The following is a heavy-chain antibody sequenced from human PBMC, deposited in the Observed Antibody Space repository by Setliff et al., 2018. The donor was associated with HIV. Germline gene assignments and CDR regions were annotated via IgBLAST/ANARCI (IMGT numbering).Heavy chain of an antibody. J-gene: IGHJ5*02. D-gene: IGHD5-18*01. Sequence: PSETLSLTCTVSGVSISYYHWSWIRQPPGKGLEWIGYISYTGNTNYDPSLASRVTMSIDTSKNQFSLKLTSVTAADTAVYYCARQPVDTASFDPWGQGTLVTVSS. CDR2: ISYTGNT. V-gene: IGHV4-59*08. CDR1: GVSISYYH. CDR3: ARQPVDTASFDP.